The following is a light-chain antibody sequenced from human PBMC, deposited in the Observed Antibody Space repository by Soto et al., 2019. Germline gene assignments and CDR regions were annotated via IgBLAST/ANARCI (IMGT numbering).Light chain of an antibody. CDR2: WXS. V-gene: IGKV4-1*01. CDR3: QQYYSTTLS. Sequence: DIVMTQSPYSLAMSLGERATINCXSSQSVLYTSNNKNYLDWYQQKPGQTPKXXXYWXSTRESGGPDRLSGSGSGTDFTLPISSLQAEDVAVYYCQQYYSTTLSFAGGTKVDIK. CDR1: QSVLYTSNNKNY. J-gene: IGKJ4*01.